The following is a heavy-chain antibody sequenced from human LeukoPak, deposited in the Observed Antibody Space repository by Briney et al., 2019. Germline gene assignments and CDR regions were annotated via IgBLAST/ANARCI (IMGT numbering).Heavy chain of an antibody. J-gene: IGHJ4*02. CDR1: GTTFSRSA. V-gene: IGHV1-69*05. Sequence: SVKVSCKASGTTFSRSAISWVRQAPGQGLEWMGGVIPVLGTTNYAQKFQDRVSITTDESTSTAYMEVSSLRSVDTAVYYCARDDGSATLGFDSWGQGTLVTVSS. D-gene: IGHD1-26*01. CDR2: VIPVLGTT. CDR3: ARDDGSATLGFDS.